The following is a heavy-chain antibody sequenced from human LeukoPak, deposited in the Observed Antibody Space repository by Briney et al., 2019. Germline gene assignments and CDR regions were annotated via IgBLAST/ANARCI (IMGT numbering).Heavy chain of an antibody. CDR3: ARVRPYDSSGYAFRYYFDY. CDR2: IYYSGST. D-gene: IGHD3-22*01. J-gene: IGHJ4*02. CDR1: GGSISSYY. V-gene: IGHV4-59*01. Sequence: PSETLSLTCTVSGGSISSYYWSWIRQPPGKGLEWIGYIYYSGSTNYNPSLKSRVTISVDTSKNQFSLKLSSVTAADTAVYYCARVRPYDSSGYAFRYYFDYWGQGTLVTISS.